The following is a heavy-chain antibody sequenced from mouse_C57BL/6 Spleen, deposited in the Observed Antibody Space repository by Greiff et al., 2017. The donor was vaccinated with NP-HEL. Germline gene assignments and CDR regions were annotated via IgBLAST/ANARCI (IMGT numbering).Heavy chain of an antibody. J-gene: IGHJ1*03. V-gene: IGHV1-55*01. Sequence: QVQLQQPGAELVKPGASVKMSCKASGYTFTSYWITWVKQRPGQGLEWIGDFYPGSGSTNYNEKFKSKATLTVDTSSSTAYMQLSRRTSEDSAVYYCASVMTTVVATRYYWYFDVWGTGTTVTVSS. CDR1: GYTFTSYW. D-gene: IGHD1-1*01. CDR3: ASVMTTVVATRYYWYFDV. CDR2: FYPGSGST.